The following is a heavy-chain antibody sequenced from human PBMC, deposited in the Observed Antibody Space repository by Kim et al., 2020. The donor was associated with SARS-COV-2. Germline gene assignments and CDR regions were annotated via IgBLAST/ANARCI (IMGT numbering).Heavy chain of an antibody. V-gene: IGHV6-1*01. CDR3: ASRMSSTWYYFDY. J-gene: IGHJ4*02. CDR1: GDSVSSNSAA. CDR2: TYYRSKWYN. Sequence: SQTLSLTSAISGDSVSSNSAAWNWIRQSPSRGLEWLGRTYYRSKWYNDYAESVKSRITINPDTSKNQFSLQLNSVTPEDTAIYYCASRMSSTWYYFDYWGQGTLVIVSS. D-gene: IGHD6-13*01.